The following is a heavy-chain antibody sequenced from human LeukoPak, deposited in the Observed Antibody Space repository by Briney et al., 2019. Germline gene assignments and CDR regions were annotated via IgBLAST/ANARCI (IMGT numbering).Heavy chain of an antibody. CDR3: ARGGGYYYDSSGYSNWFDP. Sequence: ASVKVSCKASGYTFTSYDINRVRQATGQGLEWMGWMNPNSGNTGYAQKFQGGVTITRNTSISTAYMELSSLRSEDTAVYYCARGGGYYYDSSGYSNWFDPWGQGTLVTVSS. V-gene: IGHV1-8*03. D-gene: IGHD3-22*01. CDR1: GYTFTSYD. J-gene: IGHJ5*02. CDR2: MNPNSGNT.